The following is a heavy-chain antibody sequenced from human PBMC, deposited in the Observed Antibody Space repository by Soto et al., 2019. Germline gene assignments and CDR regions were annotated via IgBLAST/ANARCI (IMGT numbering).Heavy chain of an antibody. D-gene: IGHD3-10*01. CDR2: IDEYGSTI. V-gene: IGHV3-74*01. CDR1: GFTFSSYW. Sequence: PGGSLRLSCAASGFTFSSYWMHWVRQVPGKGLLWVSRIDEYGSTINYADSVKGRFTISRDNARNTLYLEMNSLRAEDTALYYCTRDIGGKGAYWGPGTLVTDSS. CDR3: TRDIGGKGAY. J-gene: IGHJ4*02.